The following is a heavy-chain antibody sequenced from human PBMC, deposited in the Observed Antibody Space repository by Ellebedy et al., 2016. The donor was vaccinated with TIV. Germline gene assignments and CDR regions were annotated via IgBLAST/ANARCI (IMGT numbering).Heavy chain of an antibody. CDR3: ARDHGGY. CDR1: RYTLTEVS. D-gene: IGHD4-23*01. Sequence: ASVKVSXKVSRYTLTEVSMHLVRQAPGKGLEWMGWISAYNGNTNYAQKLQGRVTMTTDTSTSTAYMELRSLRSDDTAVYYCARDHGGYWGQGTLVTVSS. J-gene: IGHJ4*02. V-gene: IGHV1-18*01. CDR2: ISAYNGNT.